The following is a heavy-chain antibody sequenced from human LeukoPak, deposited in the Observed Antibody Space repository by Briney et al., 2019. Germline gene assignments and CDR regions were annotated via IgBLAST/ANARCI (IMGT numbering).Heavy chain of an antibody. CDR1: GGSISSGSYY. D-gene: IGHD3-16*02. CDR3: ARSEHISSCVDY. CDR2: IYTSGST. V-gene: IGHV4-61*02. J-gene: IGHJ4*02. Sequence: SETLSLTCTVSGGSISSGSYYWSWIRQPAGKGLEWIGRIYTSGSTNYNPSLKGRVTISVDTSKNQFSLKLSSVTAADTAVYYCARSEHISSCVDYWGQGTLVTVSS.